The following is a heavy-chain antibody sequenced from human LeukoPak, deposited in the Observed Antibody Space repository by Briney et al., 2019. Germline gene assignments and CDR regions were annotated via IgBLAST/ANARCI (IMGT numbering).Heavy chain of an antibody. Sequence: ASETLSLTCIVSGGSISSYYWSWIRQPPGKGLEWIGSIYYSGSPNYNPSLKSRVTISVDTSKNQFSLKLSSVTAADTAVYYCAGDSSVWLYVDYWGQGTLVTVSS. CDR2: IYYSGSP. CDR3: AGDSSVWLYVDY. CDR1: GGSISSYY. V-gene: IGHV4-59*01. J-gene: IGHJ4*02. D-gene: IGHD6-19*01.